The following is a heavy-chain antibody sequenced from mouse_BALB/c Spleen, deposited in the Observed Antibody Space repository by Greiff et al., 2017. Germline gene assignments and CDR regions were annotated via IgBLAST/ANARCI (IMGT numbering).Heavy chain of an antibody. Sequence: EVMLVESGGGLVKLGGSLKLSCAASGFTFSSYYMSWVRQTPEKRLELVAAINSNGGSTYYPDTVKGRFTISRDNAKNTLYLQMSSLKSEDTALYYCARHETGFYAMDYWGQGTSVTVSS. V-gene: IGHV5-6-2*01. J-gene: IGHJ4*01. CDR3: ARHETGFYAMDY. CDR2: INSNGGST. D-gene: IGHD4-1*01. CDR1: GFTFSSYY.